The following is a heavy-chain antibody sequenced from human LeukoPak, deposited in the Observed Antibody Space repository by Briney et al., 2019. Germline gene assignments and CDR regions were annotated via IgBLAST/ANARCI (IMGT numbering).Heavy chain of an antibody. CDR1: GYTFTGYY. J-gene: IGHJ3*02. CDR2: INSNSGGA. D-gene: IGHD3-10*01. V-gene: IGHV1-2*02. Sequence: GAPVKVSCKASGYTFTGYYIHWVRQAPGQGLEWMGWINSNSGGASYAQKFQGRVTMTRDTSISTAYMELSSLRSDDTAVYYCANSIGGSRNDAFDIWGRGTMVTVSS. CDR3: ANSIGGSRNDAFDI.